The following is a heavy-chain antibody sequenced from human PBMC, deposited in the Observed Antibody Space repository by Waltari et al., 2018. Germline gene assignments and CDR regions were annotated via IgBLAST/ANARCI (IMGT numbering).Heavy chain of an antibody. Sequence: LQLQESGPGLVKPSETLSLTCTVSGGSISSSSYYWGWVRQAPGKGLEWVANIKQDGSEKYYVDSVKGRFTISRDNAKNSLYLQMNSLRAEDTAVYYCAWGSWYKDYWGQGTLVTVSS. CDR1: GGSISSSSYY. D-gene: IGHD6-13*01. CDR2: IKQDGSEK. CDR3: AWGSWYKDY. J-gene: IGHJ4*02. V-gene: IGHV3-7*04.